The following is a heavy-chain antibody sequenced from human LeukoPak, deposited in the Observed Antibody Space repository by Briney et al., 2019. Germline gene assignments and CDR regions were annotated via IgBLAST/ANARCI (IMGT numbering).Heavy chain of an antibody. V-gene: IGHV3-33*01. Sequence: PGGSLRLSCAASGFTFSSYGMHWVRQAPGKGLEWVAVIWYDGSNKYYADSVKGRFTISRDNSKNTLYLQMSSLRAEDTAVYYCARDAEGFDPWGQGTLVTVSS. CDR1: GFTFSSYG. CDR2: IWYDGSNK. J-gene: IGHJ5*02. CDR3: ARDAEGFDP.